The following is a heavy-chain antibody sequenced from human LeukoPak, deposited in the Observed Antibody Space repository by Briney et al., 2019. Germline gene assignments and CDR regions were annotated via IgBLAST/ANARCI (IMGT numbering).Heavy chain of an antibody. J-gene: IGHJ4*02. CDR3: AREGGGSSGYYYVFDY. CDR2: INPNSGGT. Sequence: ASVKVSCKASGYTFTGCYMHWVRQAPGQGLEWMGWINPNSGGTNYAQKIQGRVTMTRDTSISTAYMELSRLRSDDTAVYYCAREGGGSSGYYYVFDYWGQGTLVTVSS. V-gene: IGHV1-2*02. D-gene: IGHD3-22*01. CDR1: GYTFTGCY.